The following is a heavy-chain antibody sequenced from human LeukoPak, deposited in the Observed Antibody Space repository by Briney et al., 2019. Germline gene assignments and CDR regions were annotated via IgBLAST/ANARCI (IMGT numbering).Heavy chain of an antibody. J-gene: IGHJ4*02. D-gene: IGHD5-24*01. V-gene: IGHV3-66*01. Sequence: GGSLRLSCAASGFTFSSYAMSWVRQAPGKGLEWVSVIDSGGSTYYTDSVKGRFTISRDNSKNTLYLQMNNLRAEDTAVYYCAREGRWLLDYWGQGTLVTVSS. CDR2: IDSGGST. CDR1: GFTFSSYA. CDR3: AREGRWLLDY.